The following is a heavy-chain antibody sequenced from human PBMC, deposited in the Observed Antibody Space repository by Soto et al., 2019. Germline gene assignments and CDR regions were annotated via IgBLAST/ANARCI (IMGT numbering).Heavy chain of an antibody. CDR2: ISAYNGNT. Sequence: QVQLVQSGAEVKKPGASVKVSCKASGYTFTSYGISWVRQAPGQGLEWMGWISAYNGNTNYAQKLQGRVTMTTDTSTSTAYMELRSLRSDYTAVYYCARVSGSYEHSNYYYYYGMDVWGQGTTVTVSS. CDR1: GYTFTSYG. J-gene: IGHJ6*02. D-gene: IGHD1-26*01. V-gene: IGHV1-18*01. CDR3: ARVSGSYEHSNYYYYYGMDV.